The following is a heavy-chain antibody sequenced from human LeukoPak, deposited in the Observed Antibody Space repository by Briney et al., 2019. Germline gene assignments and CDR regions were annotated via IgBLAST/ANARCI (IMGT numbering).Heavy chain of an antibody. CDR2: MSPTSGDT. V-gene: IGHV1-8*01. J-gene: IGHJ4*02. CDR3: ARGSIDFGVVNY. D-gene: IGHD3-3*01. Sequence: EASVKVSCKTSGYTFTNYDIYWVRQSTEQGFEWMGWMSPTSGDTGYAEKFQGRVTMTRNTSISTAYMELSSLRSEDTAVYYCARGSIDFGVVNYWGQGTLVTVSS. CDR1: GYTFTNYD.